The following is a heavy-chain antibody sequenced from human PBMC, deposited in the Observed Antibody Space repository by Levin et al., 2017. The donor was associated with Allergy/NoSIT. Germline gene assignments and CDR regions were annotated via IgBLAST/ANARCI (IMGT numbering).Heavy chain of an antibody. V-gene: IGHV1-2*02. CDR2: INATTGGT. CDR3: AREVTSSWFDY. CDR1: GYTFIDSH. J-gene: IGHJ4*02. D-gene: IGHD6-13*01. Sequence: AASVKVSCKASGYTFIDSHLHWVRQAPGQGLEYMGWINATTGGTKYAQIFQGRITVTRDTSTNTVYMELRGLRFDDTAVYYCAREVTSSWFDYWGQGTLVSVSS.